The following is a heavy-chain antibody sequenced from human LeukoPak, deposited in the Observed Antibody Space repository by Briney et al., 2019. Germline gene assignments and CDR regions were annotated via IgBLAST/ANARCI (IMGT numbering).Heavy chain of an antibody. CDR3: ARGQQVAQVDHYSNYMDV. Sequence: SETLSLTCTVSGGSIGTYYWSWIRQPAGKGLEWIGRIYTSEYTNYNSSLQSRVTISVDKSKNQFSLRLTSVTAADTAVYFCARGQQVAQVDHYSNYMDVWGKGTTVIVS. CDR1: GGSIGTYY. V-gene: IGHV4-4*07. D-gene: IGHD1-1*01. J-gene: IGHJ6*03. CDR2: IYTSEYT.